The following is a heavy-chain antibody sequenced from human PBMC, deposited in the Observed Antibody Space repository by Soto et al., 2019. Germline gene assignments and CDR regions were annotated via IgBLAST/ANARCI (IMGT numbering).Heavy chain of an antibody. D-gene: IGHD3-10*01. V-gene: IGHV5-51*03. CDR3: ARRANYNGTIPYYAGPRDAFDI. J-gene: IGHJ3*02. Sequence: EVQLVQSGAEVKKPGESLKISCKGSGYIFTNFWIGWVRQMPGKGLEWVGIIYPGDSDTRYSPPFQGQVTISAGRSITTAYLQWSSLKASDTAMYYCARRANYNGTIPYYAGPRDAFDIWGQGTMVTVSS. CDR2: IYPGDSDT. CDR1: GYIFTNFW.